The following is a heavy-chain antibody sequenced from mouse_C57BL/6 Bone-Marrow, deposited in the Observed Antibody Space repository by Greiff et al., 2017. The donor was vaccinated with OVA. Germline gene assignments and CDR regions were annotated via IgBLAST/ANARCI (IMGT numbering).Heavy chain of an antibody. D-gene: IGHD1-1*01. V-gene: IGHV1-47*01. CDR1: GYTFTTYP. CDR3: AILYYGSSPHDY. Sequence: ESGAELVKPGASVKMSCKASGYTFTTYPIEWMKQNHGKSLEWIGNFHPYNDDTKYNEKFKGKATLTVEKSSSTVYLELSRLTSDDSAVYNCAILYYGSSPHDYWGQGTTLTVSS. CDR2: FHPYNDDT. J-gene: IGHJ2*01.